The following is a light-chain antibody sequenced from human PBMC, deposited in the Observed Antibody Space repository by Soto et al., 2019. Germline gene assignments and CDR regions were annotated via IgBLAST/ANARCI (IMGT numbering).Light chain of an antibody. CDR3: QVWNSSSDNYV. V-gene: IGLV3-21*02. CDR2: DDS. Sequence: SYELTQPPSVSVAPGQTARFTCGGDIIGSDSVDWYQQKPGQTPIVVIYDDSDRPPGIPERFSGSSSWDTTTLTISGVQAGDEADYYCQVWNSSSDNYVFGTGTKVTVL. J-gene: IGLJ1*01. CDR1: IIGSDS.